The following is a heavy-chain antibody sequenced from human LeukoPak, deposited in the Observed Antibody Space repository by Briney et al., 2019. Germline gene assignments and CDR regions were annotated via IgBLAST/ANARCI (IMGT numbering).Heavy chain of an antibody. J-gene: IGHJ4*02. D-gene: IGHD3-3*01. CDR2: IYYGGYT. CDR1: GVSISSNNYY. CDR3: QSRFLEWLLDY. V-gene: IGHV4-39*01. Sequence: SETLSLTCTVSGVSISSNNYYWGWIRQPPGKGLEWIGSIYYGGYTYYNPSLKSRVTISVDTSKNQFSLKLSSVTAADTAIYYCQSRFLEWLLDYWGQGTLVTVSS.